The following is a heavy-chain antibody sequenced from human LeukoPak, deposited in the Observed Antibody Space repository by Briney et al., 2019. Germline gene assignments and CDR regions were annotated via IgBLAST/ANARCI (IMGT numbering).Heavy chain of an antibody. CDR3: ARIPGDRPDD. Sequence: SETLSLTCTVSGGSISSYYWTWIRRPPGKGLEWIGYMYFGGRTNYNPSLKSRATISIDTSKKQFSLKLKSVTAADTAVYYCARIPGDRPDDWGQGTLVTVS. CDR2: MYFGGRT. CDR1: GGSISSYY. D-gene: IGHD7-27*01. J-gene: IGHJ4*02. V-gene: IGHV4-59*01.